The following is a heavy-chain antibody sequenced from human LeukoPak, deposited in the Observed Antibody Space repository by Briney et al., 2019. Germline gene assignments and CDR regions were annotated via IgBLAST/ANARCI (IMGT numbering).Heavy chain of an antibody. Sequence: PGGSLRLSCTASGFTFSTQWMSWVRQALGKGLGWVGNIRQDGSETQYVDSMKGRFTISRDNAKNSLYLQMNSLRAEDTAMYYCVTTTRSLAFDYWGQGTLVTVSS. CDR2: IRQDGSET. D-gene: IGHD1-26*01. V-gene: IGHV3-7*01. CDR1: GFTFSTQW. CDR3: VTTTRSLAFDY. J-gene: IGHJ4*02.